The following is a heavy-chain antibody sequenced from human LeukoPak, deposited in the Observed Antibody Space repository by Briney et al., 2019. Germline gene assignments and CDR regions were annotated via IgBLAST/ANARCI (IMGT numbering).Heavy chain of an antibody. Sequence: NRGGSLRLSCAASGFSFSRYSLSWVRQAPGRGLEWISLISSSTTYIYYADSVKGRFTISRDNSKNTLYLQMNNLRADDTAVYYCAKKGQADDYGKPDWGQGTLVTVSS. CDR2: ISSSTTYI. V-gene: IGHV3-21*04. CDR3: AKKGQADDYGKPD. CDR1: GFSFSRYS. J-gene: IGHJ4*02. D-gene: IGHD4-17*01.